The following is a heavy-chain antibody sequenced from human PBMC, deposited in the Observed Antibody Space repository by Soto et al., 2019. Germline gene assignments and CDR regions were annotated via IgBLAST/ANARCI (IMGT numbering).Heavy chain of an antibody. J-gene: IGHJ4*02. D-gene: IGHD3-9*01. Sequence: QVQLQQWGAGLLKPSETLSLTCAVYGGSFSGYYWSWIRQPPGKGLEWIGEINPSGSTTYHPSLKSRATKSVDAPKNRFSRELDPVTASDTAVYYCASARCYDIEAGPSFPCVDYWGQGTLVTVS. CDR1: GGSFSGYY. V-gene: IGHV4-34*01. CDR2: INPSGST. CDR3: ASARCYDIEAGPSFPCVDY.